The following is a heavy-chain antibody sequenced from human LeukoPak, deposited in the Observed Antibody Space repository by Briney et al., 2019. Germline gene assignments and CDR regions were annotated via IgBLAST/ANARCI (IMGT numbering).Heavy chain of an antibody. V-gene: IGHV3-23*01. J-gene: IGHJ4*02. Sequence: GGSLRLSCAASGFTFRNYAMNWVRQAPGKGLEWASGISGSGGSTYYAGSVKGRFTISRDNSKNTLYLQMNSLRAEDTAVYYCSKDLRAISSGWFGGYFDYWGQGNLVTVSS. D-gene: IGHD6-19*01. CDR2: ISGSGGST. CDR1: GFTFRNYA. CDR3: SKDLRAISSGWFGGYFDY.